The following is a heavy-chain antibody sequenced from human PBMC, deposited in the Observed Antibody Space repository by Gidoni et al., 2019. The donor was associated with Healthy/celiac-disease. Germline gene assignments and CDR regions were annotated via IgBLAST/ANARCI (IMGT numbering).Heavy chain of an antibody. V-gene: IGHV5-51*01. Sequence: EVQLVQSGAEVKKHGESLKISCTGSGYSFTSYWIGWVRQMPWKGLAWMGIIYPGYSDTRYSPSFHGQVTISADKSISTAYLQWSSLKASDTAMYYCARLGIAVAGTLYGMDVWGQGTTVTVSS. CDR1: GYSFTSYW. D-gene: IGHD6-19*01. CDR3: ARLGIAVAGTLYGMDV. J-gene: IGHJ6*02. CDR2: IYPGYSDT.